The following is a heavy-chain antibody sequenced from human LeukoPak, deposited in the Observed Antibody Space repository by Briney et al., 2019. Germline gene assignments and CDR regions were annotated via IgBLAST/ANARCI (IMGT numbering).Heavy chain of an antibody. CDR3: ARDGSQHYYGSGSYPNWFDP. CDR2: IIPILGIA. V-gene: IGHV1-69*04. D-gene: IGHD3-10*01. J-gene: IGHJ5*02. Sequence: SVKVSCKASGGTFSSYAISWVRQAPGQGLEWMGRIIPILGIANYAQKFQGRVTITADKSTSTAYMELSSLRSEDTAVYYCARDGSQHYYGSGSYPNWFDPWGQGTLVTVSS. CDR1: GGTFSSYA.